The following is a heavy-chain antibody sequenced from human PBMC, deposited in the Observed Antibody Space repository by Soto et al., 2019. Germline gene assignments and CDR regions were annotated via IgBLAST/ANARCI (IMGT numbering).Heavy chain of an antibody. V-gene: IGHV4-34*01. D-gene: IGHD5-12*01. CDR2: INHSGST. CDR1: GGSFSGYY. J-gene: IGHJ4*02. CDR3: ARGVVATITGIDY. Sequence: SETLSLTCAVYGGSFSGYYWSWIRQPPGKGLEWIGEINHSGSTNYNPSLKSRVTISVDTSKNQFSLKLSSVTAADTAVYYCARGVVATITGIDYWGQGTLVTVSS.